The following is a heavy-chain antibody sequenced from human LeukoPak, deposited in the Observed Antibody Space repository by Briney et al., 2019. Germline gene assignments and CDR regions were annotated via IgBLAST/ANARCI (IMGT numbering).Heavy chain of an antibody. CDR3: ARTSDSSGYYAMGY. D-gene: IGHD3-22*01. V-gene: IGHV1-18*01. CDR2: ISAYNGNT. Sequence: ASVKVSCKASGYTFTSYGISWVRQAPGQGLEWMGWISAYNGNTNYAQKLQGRVTMTTDTSTSTAYMELRSLRSDDTAVYYCARTSDSSGYYAMGYWGQGTLVTVSS. J-gene: IGHJ4*02. CDR1: GYTFTSYG.